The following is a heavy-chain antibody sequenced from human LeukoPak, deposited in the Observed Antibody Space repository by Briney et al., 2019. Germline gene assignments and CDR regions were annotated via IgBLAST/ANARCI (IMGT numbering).Heavy chain of an antibody. CDR3: ARDWGYCSSTSCYTRS. V-gene: IGHV3-48*01. CDR2: TSSSSSTI. CDR1: GFTFSSYS. Sequence: GGSLRLSCAASGFTFSSYSMTWVRQAPGKGPEWVSYTSSSSSTIYYADSVKGRFTISRDNAKNSLYLQMNSLRAEDTAVYYCARDWGYCSSTSCYTRSWGQGTLVTVSS. J-gene: IGHJ5*02. D-gene: IGHD2-2*02.